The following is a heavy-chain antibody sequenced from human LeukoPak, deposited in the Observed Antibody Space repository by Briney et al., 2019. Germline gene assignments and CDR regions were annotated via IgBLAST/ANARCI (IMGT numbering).Heavy chain of an antibody. CDR2: ITSSGSNT. CDR3: AKDSRTGSPRAFDY. D-gene: IGHD1-26*01. Sequence: GGSLRLSCAASGFTFSSYAMTWVREAPGKGLEWVSTITSSGSNTYYADSVKGRFTISRDSSKNTLYLQMGSLRAEDTAVYCCAKDSRTGSPRAFDYWGQGTLVTVSS. V-gene: IGHV3-23*01. J-gene: IGHJ4*02. CDR1: GFTFSSYA.